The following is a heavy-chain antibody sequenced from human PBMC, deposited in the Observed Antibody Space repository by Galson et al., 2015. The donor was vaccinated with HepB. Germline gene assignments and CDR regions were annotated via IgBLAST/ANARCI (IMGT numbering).Heavy chain of an antibody. Sequence: SVKVSCKASGYTFTSYGISWVRQAPGQGLEWMGWISAHNGNTNYAQKLQGRVTMTTDTSTSTAYMELRSLRSDDTAVYYCARVKYCSGGSCYYFDYWGQGTLVTVSS. CDR1: GYTFTSYG. J-gene: IGHJ4*02. CDR2: ISAHNGNT. CDR3: ARVKYCSGGSCYYFDY. V-gene: IGHV1-18*01. D-gene: IGHD2-15*01.